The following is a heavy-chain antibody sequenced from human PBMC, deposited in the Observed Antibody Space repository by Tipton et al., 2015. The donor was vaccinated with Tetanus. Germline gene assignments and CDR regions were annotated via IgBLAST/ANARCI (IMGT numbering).Heavy chain of an antibody. CDR2: ISTATSLT. CDR3: ARDFDYKADY. Sequence: SLRLSCVASGFTFSSFGMNWVRQAPGKGLEWVSYISTATSLTFYADSVKGRFTISRDNAKNSLYLQMNSLRDEDTAIYYCARDFDYKADYWGQGTLVTVSS. CDR1: GFTFSSFG. D-gene: IGHD4-11*01. V-gene: IGHV3-48*02. J-gene: IGHJ4*02.